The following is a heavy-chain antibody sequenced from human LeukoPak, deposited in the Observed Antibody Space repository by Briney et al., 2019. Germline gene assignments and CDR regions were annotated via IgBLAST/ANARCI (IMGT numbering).Heavy chain of an antibody. J-gene: IGHJ4*02. V-gene: IGHV3-9*01. Sequence: GRFLRLSCAASGFTFDDYAMHWVRQAPGKGLEWVSGISWNSGSIGYTDSVKGRFTISRDNAKNSLYLQMNSLRTEDTALYYCASLYSGSYSSDHWGQGTLVTVSS. CDR2: ISWNSGSI. CDR1: GFTFDDYA. D-gene: IGHD1-26*01. CDR3: ASLYSGSYSSDH.